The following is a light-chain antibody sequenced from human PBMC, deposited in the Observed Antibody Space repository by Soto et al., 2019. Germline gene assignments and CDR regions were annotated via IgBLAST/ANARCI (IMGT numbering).Light chain of an antibody. CDR1: SSDVGGYSY. Sequence: QSALTQPASVSGPPGQSITISCTGTSSDVGGYSYVSWYQQHPGKAPTLLIYDVTNRPSGVSNRFSGSKSGNTASLTISGLQAEDEADYYCSSYTSSSTLVLGGGTKLTV. V-gene: IGLV2-14*01. CDR2: DVT. CDR3: SSYTSSSTLV. J-gene: IGLJ2*01.